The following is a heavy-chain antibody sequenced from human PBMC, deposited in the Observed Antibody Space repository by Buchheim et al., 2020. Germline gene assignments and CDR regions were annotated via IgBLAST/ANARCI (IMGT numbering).Heavy chain of an antibody. V-gene: IGHV1-18*01. D-gene: IGHD6-13*01. CDR3: ARWATEAAGDNWFDP. Sequence: QVQLVQSGAEVKKPGASVKVSCKASGYPFSTYGISWVRQAPGQGLEWMGWISAYSRNTKYAQKFQGRVTLTTDTSTNTAYMVLRSLRSDDTAVYYCARWATEAAGDNWFDPWGQGTL. CDR2: ISAYSRNT. CDR1: GYPFSTYG. J-gene: IGHJ5*02.